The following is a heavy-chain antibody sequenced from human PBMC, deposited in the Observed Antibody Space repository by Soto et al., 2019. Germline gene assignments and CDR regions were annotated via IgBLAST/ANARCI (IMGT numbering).Heavy chain of an antibody. CDR1: GGTFSSYT. Sequence: QVQLVQSGAEVKKPGSSVKVSCKASGGTFSSYTISWVRQAPGQGLEWMGRIIPILGIANYAQKFQGRVTITANKSTNTTYMELSSLRSEDTAVYYCAMEYCSSTSCYRDYWGQGTLVTVSS. CDR3: AMEYCSSTSCYRDY. J-gene: IGHJ4*02. D-gene: IGHD2-2*02. V-gene: IGHV1-69*02. CDR2: IIPILGIA.